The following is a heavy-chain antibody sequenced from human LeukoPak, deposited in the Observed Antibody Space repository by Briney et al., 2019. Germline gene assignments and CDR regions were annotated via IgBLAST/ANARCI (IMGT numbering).Heavy chain of an antibody. CDR2: IIPIFGTA. CDR1: GYTFTSYY. Sequence: ASVKVSCKASGYTFTSYYMHWVRQAPGQGLEWMGGIIPIFGTANYAQKFQGRVTITADESTSTAYMELSSLRSEDTAVYYCAREGGYDSWGAFDIWGQGTMVTVSS. J-gene: IGHJ3*02. CDR3: AREGGYDSWGAFDI. V-gene: IGHV1-69*13. D-gene: IGHD5-12*01.